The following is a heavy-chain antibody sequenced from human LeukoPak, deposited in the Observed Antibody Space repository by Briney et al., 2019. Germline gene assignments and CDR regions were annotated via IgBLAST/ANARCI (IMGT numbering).Heavy chain of an antibody. D-gene: IGHD2-21*02. Sequence: PGGSLRLSCVASGFTFRDYWMTWVRQAPGKGLEWVAHINPDGRDTYYVDSVKGRFTISRDNAQNSMYLQMNSLRVEDTAVYYCTSWGDTTAEYFQRWGQGTLVTVSS. CDR1: GFTFRDYW. J-gene: IGHJ1*01. CDR2: INPDGRDT. V-gene: IGHV3-7*01. CDR3: TSWGDTTAEYFQR.